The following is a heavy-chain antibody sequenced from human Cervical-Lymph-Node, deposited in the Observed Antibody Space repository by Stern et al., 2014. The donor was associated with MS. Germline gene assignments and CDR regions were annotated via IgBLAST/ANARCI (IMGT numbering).Heavy chain of an antibody. CDR1: RDTFSYSA. Sequence: VQLVESGPEVKKPGSSVKVSCKASRDTFSYSALSWVRQAPGQGLEWMGGILPMLGTTRYAQKFQDRLTITADTSTYIAYMELRSLKFDDTAVYFCARDQGDYGSGSEDSWFDPWGQGTLVTVSS. J-gene: IGHJ5*02. CDR3: ARDQGDYGSGSEDSWFDP. D-gene: IGHD3-10*01. V-gene: IGHV1-69*06. CDR2: ILPMLGTT.